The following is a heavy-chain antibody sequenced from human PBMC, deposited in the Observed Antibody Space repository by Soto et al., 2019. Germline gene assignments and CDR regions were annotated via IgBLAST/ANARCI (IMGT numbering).Heavy chain of an antibody. Sequence: SETLSLTCAVSGYSISSGYYWGWIRQPPGKGLEWIGSIYHSGSTYYNPSLKSRVTISVDTSKNQFSLKLSSVTAADTAVYYCARDATDYYDSSGYYRCAFDIWGQGTMVTVSS. V-gene: IGHV4-38-2*02. J-gene: IGHJ3*02. CDR1: GYSISSGYY. D-gene: IGHD3-22*01. CDR2: IYHSGST. CDR3: ARDATDYYDSSGYYRCAFDI.